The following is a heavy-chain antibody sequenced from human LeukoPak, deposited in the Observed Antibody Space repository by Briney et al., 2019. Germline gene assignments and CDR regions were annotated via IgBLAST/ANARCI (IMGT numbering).Heavy chain of an antibody. CDR1: GGSISSPSYY. J-gene: IGHJ5*02. CDR2: IYYSGST. D-gene: IGHD6-19*01. Sequence: SETLSLTCTVSGGSISSPSYYWGWIRQPPGKGLEWIGSIYYSGSTYYNPPLKTRVTISVDTSKNQFSLKLSSVTAADTAVYYCARHEQWLGSLDPWGQGTLVTVSS. CDR3: ARHEQWLGSLDP. V-gene: IGHV4-39*01.